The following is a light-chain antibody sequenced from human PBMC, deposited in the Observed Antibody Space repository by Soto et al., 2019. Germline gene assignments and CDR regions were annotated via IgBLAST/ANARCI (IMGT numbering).Light chain of an antibody. J-gene: IGKJ4*01. Sequence: DIQMTQSPSSLSASVGDRVTITCRASQSISSWLAWYQQKPGKAPKLLIFGVSSLDNGFPSRFSGSGSGTEFTLSIRSLQPDDFATYYCQQYSSYSVRTFGGATQVEIK. CDR3: QQYSSYSVRT. CDR2: GVS. V-gene: IGKV1-5*03. CDR1: QSISSW.